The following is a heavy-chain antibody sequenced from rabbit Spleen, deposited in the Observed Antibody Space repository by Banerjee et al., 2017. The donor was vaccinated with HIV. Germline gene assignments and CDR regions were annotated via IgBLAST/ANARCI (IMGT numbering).Heavy chain of an antibody. V-gene: IGHV1S45*01. Sequence: QEQLVESGGGLVQPEGSLTLTCTASGFSFSNKAVMCWVRQAPGKGLEWIACIDTGSSGFTYFASWAKGRFTISKTSSTTVTLQMTSLTAADTATYFCTKAVGMNYFTLWGPGTLVT. CDR1: GFSFSNKAV. CDR2: IDTGSSGFT. J-gene: IGHJ4*01. CDR3: TKAVGMNYFTL.